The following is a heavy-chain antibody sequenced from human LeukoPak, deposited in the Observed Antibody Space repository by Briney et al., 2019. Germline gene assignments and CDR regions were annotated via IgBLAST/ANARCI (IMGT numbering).Heavy chain of an antibody. CDR1: GFTFNNYA. CDR2: ISYDGGDK. J-gene: IGHJ4*02. Sequence: GSLRLSCAASGFTFNNYAMYWVRQAPGKGLEWVALISYDGGDKYYAESMKGRITISRDNAENTLYLQMNNLRPDDTAFYFCVKEGVEYSYSYGDYWGQGTLVTVSS. CDR3: VKEGVEYSYSYGDY. V-gene: IGHV3-30*18. D-gene: IGHD3-16*01.